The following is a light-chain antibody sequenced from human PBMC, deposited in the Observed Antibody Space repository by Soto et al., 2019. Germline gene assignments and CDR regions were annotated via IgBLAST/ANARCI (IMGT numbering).Light chain of an antibody. CDR3: QQYGSSPRP. J-gene: IGKJ1*01. V-gene: IGKV3-20*01. CDR1: QSVSANY. CDR2: GAS. Sequence: EIVLTQSPGALSLSPGQRATLSWRASQSVSANYLAWYQQKPGQAPRLLIDGASSRATGIPDRFSGSGSGTDFTLSISRLEPEDFAVYYCQQYGSSPRPFGRGTKVDI.